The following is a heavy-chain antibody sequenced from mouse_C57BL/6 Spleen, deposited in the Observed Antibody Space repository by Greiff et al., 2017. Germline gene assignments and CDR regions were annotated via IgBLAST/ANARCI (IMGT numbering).Heavy chain of an antibody. Sequence: EVKLVESGGGLVKPGGSLKLSCAASGFTFSSYTMSWVRQTPEKRLEWVATISGGGGNTYYPDSVKGRFTISRDNAKNTLYLQMSSLRSEDTALYYCARLYYYGSSYGYAMDYWGQGTSVTVSS. V-gene: IGHV5-9*01. CDR3: ARLYYYGSSYGYAMDY. D-gene: IGHD1-1*01. CDR1: GFTFSSYT. J-gene: IGHJ4*01. CDR2: ISGGGGNT.